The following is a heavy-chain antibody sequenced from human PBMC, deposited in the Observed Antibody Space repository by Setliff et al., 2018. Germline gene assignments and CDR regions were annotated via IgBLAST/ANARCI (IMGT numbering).Heavy chain of an antibody. D-gene: IGHD5-18*01. CDR1: GVSAGSGSFY. J-gene: IGHJ4*02. CDR3: ASRRMRGNSHGYFDY. Sequence: PSETLSLTCTVSGVSAGSGSFYWSWIRQPAGRGLEWIGRVYVTESFAYNPSLKSRVTMSVLGSRNQISLKLTSVTAADTAVYYCASRRMRGNSHGYFDYWGQGILVTVSS. V-gene: IGHV4-61*02. CDR2: VYVTESF.